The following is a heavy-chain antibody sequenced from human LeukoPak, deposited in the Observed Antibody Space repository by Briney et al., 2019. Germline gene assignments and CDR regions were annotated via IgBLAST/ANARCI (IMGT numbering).Heavy chain of an antibody. D-gene: IGHD2-15*01. CDR2: MNPNSGNT. CDR3: ARDPVVVVVAASYMDV. CDR1: GYTFTSYD. J-gene: IGHJ6*03. V-gene: IGHV1-8*01. Sequence: ASVKVSCKASGYTFTSYDINWVRQATGQGLEWMGWMNPNSGNTGYAQKFQGRVTMTRNTSISTAYMELRSLRSDDTAVYYCARDPVVVVVAASYMDVWGKGTTVTVSS.